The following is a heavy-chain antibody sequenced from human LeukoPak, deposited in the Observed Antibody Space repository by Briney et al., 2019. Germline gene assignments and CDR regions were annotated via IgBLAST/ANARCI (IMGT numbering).Heavy chain of an antibody. V-gene: IGHV1-2*02. J-gene: IGHJ4*02. Sequence: ASVKVSCKASGYTFTSYGISRVRQAPGQRLEWMGRIDPDSGVTDYAQKFQDRVTVTSDTSINTVYMELSRLRSDDTAVYYCARDKSIGWERYPPDYWGQGTLVTVSS. CDR3: ARDKSIGWERYPPDY. CDR1: GYTFTSYG. D-gene: IGHD1-26*01. CDR2: IDPDSGVT.